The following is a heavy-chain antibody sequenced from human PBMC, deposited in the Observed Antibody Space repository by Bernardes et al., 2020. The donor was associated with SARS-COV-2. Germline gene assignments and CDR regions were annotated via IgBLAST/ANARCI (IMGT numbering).Heavy chain of an antibody. Sequence: GGSLRLSCAASGFTFSDYALSWVRQAPGKGLEWVSGIGGSVGSTYYADSVKGRFTISRDNSKNTLYLQMTSLRAEDTAVYYCARLQYNFWSGPHYWGQGTLVTVSS. CDR3: ARLQYNFWSGPHY. J-gene: IGHJ4*02. CDR2: IGGSVGST. CDR1: GFTFSDYA. D-gene: IGHD3-3*01. V-gene: IGHV3-23*01.